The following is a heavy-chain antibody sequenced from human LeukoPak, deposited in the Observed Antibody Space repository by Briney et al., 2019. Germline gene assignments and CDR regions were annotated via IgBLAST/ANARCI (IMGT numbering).Heavy chain of an antibody. CDR1: GFTFSRLG. Sequence: GGSLRLSCAASGFTFSRLGMQWVRQAPGKGLEWVAVIHNDGTQGQYADSVKGRFTISRDNSKNTLYLQMNSLRAEDTAVYYCAKDKSRVATSYFDYWGQGTLVTVSS. CDR3: AKDKSRVATSYFDY. J-gene: IGHJ4*02. CDR2: IHNDGTQG. D-gene: IGHD5-24*01. V-gene: IGHV3-30*02.